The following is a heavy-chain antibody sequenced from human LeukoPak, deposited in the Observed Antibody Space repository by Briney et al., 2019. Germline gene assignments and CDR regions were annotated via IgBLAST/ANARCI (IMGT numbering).Heavy chain of an antibody. J-gene: IGHJ5*02. Sequence: ASVKVSCKASGYTFTGYYMHWVRQAPGQGLEWMGWINPNSGGTNYAQKFQGRVTMTRDTSISTAYMGLSRLRSDDTAVYYCARGGLGYCSGGSCPTSWFDPWGQGTLVVVSS. D-gene: IGHD2-15*01. CDR2: INPNSGGT. CDR3: ARGGLGYCSGGSCPTSWFDP. CDR1: GYTFTGYY. V-gene: IGHV1-2*02.